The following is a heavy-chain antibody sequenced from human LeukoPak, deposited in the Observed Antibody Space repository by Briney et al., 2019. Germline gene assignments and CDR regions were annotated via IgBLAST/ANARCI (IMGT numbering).Heavy chain of an antibody. CDR1: GFTFSSYG. CDR3: AKGVYYCSSSTCPQYYYYMDV. V-gene: IGHV3-30*02. Sequence: GGSLRLSCAASGFTFSSYGLHWVRQAPGKGLEWVTFIRYDGTDKYYADSVKGRFTISRDDSKNTLYLQMNSLRPEGAAVYYCAKGVYYCSSSTCPQYYYYMDVWGKGTTVTVSS. D-gene: IGHD2-2*01. CDR2: IRYDGTDK. J-gene: IGHJ6*03.